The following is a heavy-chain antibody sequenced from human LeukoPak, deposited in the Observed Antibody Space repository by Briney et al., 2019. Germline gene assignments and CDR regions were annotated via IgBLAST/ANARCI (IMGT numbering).Heavy chain of an antibody. D-gene: IGHD1-7*01. Sequence: PGGSLRLSCGASGFTFSSYAMSWVRQAPGKGLEWVSAISGSGGSTYYADSVKGRFTISRDNSKNTLYLQMDSLRAEDTAVYFCAKAGTTNCYYYYMDVWGKGTTVTVSS. J-gene: IGHJ6*03. CDR1: GFTFSSYA. V-gene: IGHV3-23*01. CDR2: ISGSGGST. CDR3: AKAGTTNCYYYYMDV.